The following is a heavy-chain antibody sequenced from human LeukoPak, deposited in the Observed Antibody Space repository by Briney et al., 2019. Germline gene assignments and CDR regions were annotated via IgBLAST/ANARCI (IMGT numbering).Heavy chain of an antibody. CDR2: IYYSGST. Sequence: PSETLSLTCTVSGGSIRSGSHYWVWIRQPPGKGLEWIGSIYYSGSTYYNSSLENRVTISIDTSKNHFSLRLRSLSAADTSVYYCAKRDDSGGNLVDLWGQGTLVTASS. V-gene: IGHV4-39*02. D-gene: IGHD3-22*01. CDR3: AKRDDSGGNLVDL. CDR1: GGSIRSGSHY. J-gene: IGHJ4*02.